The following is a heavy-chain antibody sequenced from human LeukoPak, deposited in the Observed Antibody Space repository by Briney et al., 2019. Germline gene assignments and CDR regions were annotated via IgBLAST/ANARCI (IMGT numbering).Heavy chain of an antibody. CDR1: GGSISSYY. D-gene: IGHD6-13*01. CDR2: IYYSGST. J-gene: IGHJ4*02. V-gene: IGHV4-59*01. Sequence: PSETLSLTCTVSGGSISSYYWSWIRQPPGKGLEWIGYIYYSGSTNYNPSLKSRVTISVDTSKNQFSLKLSSVTAADTAVYYCARGVGEAAAGTNFDYWGQGTLVTVSS. CDR3: ARGVGEAAAGTNFDY.